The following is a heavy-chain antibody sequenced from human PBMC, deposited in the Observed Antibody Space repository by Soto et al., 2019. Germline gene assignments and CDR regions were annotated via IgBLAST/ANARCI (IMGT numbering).Heavy chain of an antibody. V-gene: IGHV4-34*01. Sequence: SETLSLTCAVYGGSFSGYYWSWIRQPPGKGLEWIGEINHSGSTNYNPSLKSRVTISVDTSKNQFSLKLSSVTAADTAVYYCARDPSIAARKNGFDPWGQGTLVTVSS. CDR1: GGSFSGYY. CDR2: INHSGST. D-gene: IGHD6-6*01. CDR3: ARDPSIAARKNGFDP. J-gene: IGHJ5*02.